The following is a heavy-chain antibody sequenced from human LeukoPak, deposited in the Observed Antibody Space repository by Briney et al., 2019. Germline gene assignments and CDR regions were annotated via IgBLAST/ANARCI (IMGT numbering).Heavy chain of an antibody. CDR1: GYRLTSYD. CDR2: ISAYNGNT. CDR3: ARGGEEDILTGLVFDY. D-gene: IGHD3-9*01. V-gene: IGHV1-18*04. Sequence: GASVKVSCKASGYRLTSYDISWVRQAPGQGLEWMGWISAYNGNTNYAQKLQGRVTMTRDTSKSTAYMELRSLRSDDTAVYYCARGGEEDILTGLVFDYWGQGTLVTVSS. J-gene: IGHJ4*02.